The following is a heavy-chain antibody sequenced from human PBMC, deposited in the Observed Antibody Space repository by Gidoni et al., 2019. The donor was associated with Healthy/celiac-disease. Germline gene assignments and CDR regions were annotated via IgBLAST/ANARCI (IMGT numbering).Heavy chain of an antibody. V-gene: IGHV5-51*01. Sequence: EVQLVQSGAEVKKPGESLKISCQGSGYSFTSYWIGWVRQMPGKGLEWMGIIYPGDSDTRYSPSFQGQVTISADKSISTAYLQWSSLKASDTAMYYCARSDLRDGYNAVPYYFDYWGQGTLVTVSS. CDR2: IYPGDSDT. D-gene: IGHD5-12*01. J-gene: IGHJ4*02. CDR3: ARSDLRDGYNAVPYYFDY. CDR1: GYSFTSYW.